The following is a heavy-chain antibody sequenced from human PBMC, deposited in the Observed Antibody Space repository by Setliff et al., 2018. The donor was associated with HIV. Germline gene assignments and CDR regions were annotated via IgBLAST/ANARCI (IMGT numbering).Heavy chain of an antibody. D-gene: IGHD6-19*01. CDR3: ARVNTGQLLVRDDAFDI. CDR1: GYTFNSYG. J-gene: IGHJ3*02. CDR2: ISSDNGNT. V-gene: IGHV1-18*01. Sequence: ASVKVSCKAFGYTFNSYGISWVRQAPGQGLEWMGWISSDNGNTNYAQKLQGIVTMNTDTYTSTTYMGLRSLRSDDTAVYYCARVNTGQLLVRDDAFDIWGQGTMVTVS.